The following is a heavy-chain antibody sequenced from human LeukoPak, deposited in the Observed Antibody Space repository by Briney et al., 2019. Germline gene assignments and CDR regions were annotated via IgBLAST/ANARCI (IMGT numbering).Heavy chain of an antibody. Sequence: SETLSLTCTVSGGSIGSYYWSWIRQPAGKGLEWIGRIHTSGSTNYNPSLKSRVTISIDTSKNQFSLKLRSVTAADTAVYYCARALVTVTKGFDIWGQGTMVSVSS. CDR3: ARALVTVTKGFDI. CDR2: IHTSGST. V-gene: IGHV4-4*07. CDR1: GGSIGSYY. D-gene: IGHD4-17*01. J-gene: IGHJ3*02.